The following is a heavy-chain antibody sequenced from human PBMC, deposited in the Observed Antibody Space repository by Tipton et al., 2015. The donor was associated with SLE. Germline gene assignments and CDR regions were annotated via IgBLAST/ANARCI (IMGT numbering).Heavy chain of an antibody. CDR1: GVSINGGGYY. D-gene: IGHD5-18*01. CDR3: THSTDYYYMDV. Sequence: TLSLTCTVSGVSINGGGYYWSWIRQHPGKGLEWIGHIYYSGNTHYKSSLKSRLTISVDTSKNQFSLKLTSVTPADTAVYYCTHSTDYYYMDVWGKGTTVTVSS. J-gene: IGHJ6*03. CDR2: IYYSGNT. V-gene: IGHV4-31*03.